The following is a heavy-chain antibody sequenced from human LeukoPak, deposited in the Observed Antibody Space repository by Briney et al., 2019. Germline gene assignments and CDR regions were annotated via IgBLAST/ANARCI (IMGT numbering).Heavy chain of an antibody. CDR1: GYTFTSYA. Sequence: ASVKVSCKASGYTFTSYAMNWVQQAPGQGLEWMGWINTDTGNPTYAQGFTGRFVFSLDTSVSTAYLQISSLKAEDTAVYYCAREDSSSWYYLWGQGTLVTVSS. J-gene: IGHJ4*02. D-gene: IGHD6-13*01. CDR3: AREDSSSWYYL. V-gene: IGHV7-4-1*02. CDR2: INTDTGNP.